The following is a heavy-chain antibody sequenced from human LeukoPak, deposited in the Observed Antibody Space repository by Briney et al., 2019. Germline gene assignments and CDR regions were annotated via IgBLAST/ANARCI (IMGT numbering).Heavy chain of an antibody. CDR1: GGTFSSYA. J-gene: IGHJ4*02. CDR3: ARSRERYLSYFDY. V-gene: IGHV1-69*13. Sequence: ASVKVSCKASGGTFSSYAISWVRQAPGQGLEWMGGTIPIFGTANYAQKFQGRVTITADESTSTAYMELSSLRSEDTAVYYCARSRERYLSYFDYWGQGTLVTVSS. CDR2: TIPIFGTA. D-gene: IGHD1-26*01.